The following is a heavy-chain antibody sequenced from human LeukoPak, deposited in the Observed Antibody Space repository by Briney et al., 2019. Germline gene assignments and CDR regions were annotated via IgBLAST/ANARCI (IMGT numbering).Heavy chain of an antibody. CDR3: ARVFVGGSSCQFDY. D-gene: IGHD6-13*01. CDR1: GFIFSDYY. CDR2: ISSSGSKT. Sequence: PGGSLRLSCSASGFIFSDYYMTWIRQAPGKGLQWVSYISSSGSKTYYADSVKGRFTISRDNAKNSLYLQMNSLRAEDTAVYYCARVFVGGSSCQFDYWGQGTLVTVSS. J-gene: IGHJ4*02. V-gene: IGHV3-11*01.